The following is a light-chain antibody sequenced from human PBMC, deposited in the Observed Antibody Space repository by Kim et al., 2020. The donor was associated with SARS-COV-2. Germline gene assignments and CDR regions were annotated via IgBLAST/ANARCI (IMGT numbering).Light chain of an antibody. CDR3: LQDYNYPYT. Sequence: SASVGDRVTFTCRASQAIRNNLGWYQHKPGRPPKLLIYATSTLHSGVPSRFSGSGSATDFTLTISSLQPEDFATYYCLQDYNYPYTFGQGTKLEI. J-gene: IGKJ2*01. CDR1: QAIRNN. V-gene: IGKV1-6*01. CDR2: ATS.